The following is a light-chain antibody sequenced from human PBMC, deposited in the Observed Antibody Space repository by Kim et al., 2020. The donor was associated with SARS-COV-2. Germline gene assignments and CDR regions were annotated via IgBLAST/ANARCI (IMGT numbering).Light chain of an antibody. CDR1: GNNVGDLG. J-gene: IGLJ3*02. Sequence: RQTATRTCTGNGNNVGDLGAAWLQQLPGHPTKLLSYRDYSRPAGREQRFSASRSGDTASLTITELQAEDETDDYCTAWDRSLNAWVFGGGTRLTVL. V-gene: IGLV10-54*04. CDR2: RDY. CDR3: TAWDRSLNAWV.